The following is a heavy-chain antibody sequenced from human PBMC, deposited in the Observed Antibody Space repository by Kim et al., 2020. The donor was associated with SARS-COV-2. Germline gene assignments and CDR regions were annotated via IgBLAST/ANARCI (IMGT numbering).Heavy chain of an antibody. CDR2: ISSSGSTI. CDR1: GFTFGSYG. Sequence: GGSLRLSCAASGFTFGSYGRGWVGQAPGKGLEWVSYISSSGSTIYYADSVKGRFTISRDNAKNSLYLQMNSLRAEDTAVYYCARDPYSSSYNYYGMDVWGQGTTVTVSS. CDR3: ARDPYSSSYNYYGMDV. V-gene: IGHV3-48*03. D-gene: IGHD6-13*01. J-gene: IGHJ6*02.